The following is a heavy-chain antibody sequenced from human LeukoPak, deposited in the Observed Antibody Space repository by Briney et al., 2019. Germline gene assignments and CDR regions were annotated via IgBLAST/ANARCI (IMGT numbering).Heavy chain of an antibody. Sequence: PSETLSLTCAVYVGSFRGYYWSGIRHPPPKGREWSGEINHSGSTNYNPSLKSRVTISVDTSKHQFSLKLSSVTAADTAVYYCARANRSAGTGFSDYWGQGTLVTVSS. CDR3: ARANRSAGTGFSDY. CDR1: VGSFRGYY. CDR2: INHSGST. V-gene: IGHV4-34*01. J-gene: IGHJ4*02. D-gene: IGHD6-13*01.